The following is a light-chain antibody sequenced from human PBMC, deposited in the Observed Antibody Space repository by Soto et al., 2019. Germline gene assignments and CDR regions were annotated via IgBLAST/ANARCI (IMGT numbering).Light chain of an antibody. CDR2: GAS. V-gene: IGKV3-15*01. Sequence: EIVMTQSPATLSVSPGDRATLSCRASQSVSSNLAWYQQKPGQAPRILIYGASTRATGIPARFSGSGSGTEFTLTISSLQSEDFAVYYCQQYNNWPITFGQGTRLEIK. J-gene: IGKJ5*01. CDR1: QSVSSN. CDR3: QQYNNWPIT.